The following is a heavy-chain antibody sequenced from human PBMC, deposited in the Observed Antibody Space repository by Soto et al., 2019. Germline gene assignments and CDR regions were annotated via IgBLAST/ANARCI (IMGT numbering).Heavy chain of an antibody. CDR2: ISGSGGST. CDR1: GFTFSSYA. CDR3: AKRQRDNVVVVAATEYYYGMDV. J-gene: IGHJ6*02. Sequence: EVQLLESGGGLVQPGGSLRLSCAASGFTFSSYAMSWVRQAPGKGLEWVSAISGSGGSTYYADSVKGRFTISRDNSKNTLYLQMNSLRAEDTAVYYCAKRQRDNVVVVAATEYYYGMDVWGQGTTVTVSS. V-gene: IGHV3-23*01. D-gene: IGHD2-15*01.